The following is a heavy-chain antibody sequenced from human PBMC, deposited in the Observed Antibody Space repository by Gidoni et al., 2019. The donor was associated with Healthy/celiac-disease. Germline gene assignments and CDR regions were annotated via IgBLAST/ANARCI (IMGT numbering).Heavy chain of an antibody. CDR3: AIQSKLGGEH. D-gene: IGHD1-26*01. CDR1: GFTFSSYA. CDR2: ISGSGGST. J-gene: IGHJ1*01. V-gene: IGHV3-23*01. Sequence: ELQLLESGGGLVQPVGSLRLSCAASGFTFSSYAMSWVRQAPGKGLEWVSAISGSGGSTYYADSVKGRFTISRDNTKNTLYLQMNSMRAEDTAVYYCAIQSKLGGEHWGQGTLVTVSS.